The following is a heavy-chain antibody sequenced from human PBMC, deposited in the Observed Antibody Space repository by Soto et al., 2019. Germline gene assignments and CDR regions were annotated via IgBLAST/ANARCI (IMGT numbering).Heavy chain of an antibody. CDR1: GGSISSSSYY. CDR3: ARHGEGLFNWYGDAFDI. Sequence: SETLSLTCTVSGGSISSSSYYWGWIRQPPGKGLEWIGSIYYSGSTYYNPSLKSRVTISVDTSKNQFSLKLSSVTAADTAVYYCARHGEGLFNWYGDAFDIWGQGTMVTVSS. CDR2: IYYSGST. V-gene: IGHV4-39*01. D-gene: IGHD1-1*01. J-gene: IGHJ3*02.